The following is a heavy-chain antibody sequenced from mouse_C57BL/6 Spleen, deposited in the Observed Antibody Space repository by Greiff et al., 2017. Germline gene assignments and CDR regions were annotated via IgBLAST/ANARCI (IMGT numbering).Heavy chain of an antibody. CDR2: ISGGGGNT. J-gene: IGHJ4*01. CDR3: ARHGYYGSSYVYAMDY. Sequence: EVKLVESGGGLVKPGGSLKLSCAASGFTFSSYTMSWVRQTPEKRLEWVATISGGGGNTYYPDSVKGRFTISRDNAKNTLYLQMSSLRSEDTALYYCARHGYYGSSYVYAMDYWGQGTSVTVSS. D-gene: IGHD1-1*01. CDR1: GFTFSSYT. V-gene: IGHV5-9*01.